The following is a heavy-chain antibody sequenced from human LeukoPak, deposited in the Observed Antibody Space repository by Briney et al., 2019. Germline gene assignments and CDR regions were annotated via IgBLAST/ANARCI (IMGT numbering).Heavy chain of an antibody. J-gene: IGHJ4*02. CDR3: ASGYDYRYDY. Sequence: SETLSLTCTVSGGSISSYYWSRIRQPPGKGLEWIGYIYYSGSTNYNPSLKSRVTISVDTSKNQFSLKLSSVTAADTAVYYCASGYDYRYDYWGQGTLVTVSS. CDR2: IYYSGST. CDR1: GGSISSYY. D-gene: IGHD4-11*01. V-gene: IGHV4-59*01.